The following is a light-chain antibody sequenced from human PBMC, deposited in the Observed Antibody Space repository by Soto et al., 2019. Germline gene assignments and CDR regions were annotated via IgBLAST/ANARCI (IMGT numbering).Light chain of an antibody. CDR3: QQYGTPLFT. CDR1: QSVTNNF. J-gene: IGKJ3*01. Sequence: IVLTQSPGTLSLSPGERATLSCGASQSVTNNFLAWYQQKPGQAPRLLIYGASSRATGVPDRFSGSGSGTDFTFTISRLETGDFAVYYCQQYGTPLFTFGPGTKVDIK. CDR2: GAS. V-gene: IGKV3-20*01.